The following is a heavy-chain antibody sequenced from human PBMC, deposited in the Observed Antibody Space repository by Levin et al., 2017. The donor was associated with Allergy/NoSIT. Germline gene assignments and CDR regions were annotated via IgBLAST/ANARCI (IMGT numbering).Heavy chain of an antibody. V-gene: IGHV3-48*01. D-gene: IGHD4-17*01. J-gene: IGHJ6*03. CDR1: GFTFSSYS. CDR2: ISSSSSTI. CDR3: ARVLRADYGDFVWDYYYMDV. Sequence: GESLKISCAASGFTFSSYSMNWVRQAPGKGLEWVSYISSSSSTIYYADSVKGRFTISRDNAKNSLYLQMNSLRAEDTAVYYCARVLRADYGDFVWDYYYMDVWGKGTTVTVSS.